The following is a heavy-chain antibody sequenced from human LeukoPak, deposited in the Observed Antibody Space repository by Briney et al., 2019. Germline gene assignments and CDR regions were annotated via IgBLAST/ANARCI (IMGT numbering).Heavy chain of an antibody. CDR1: GFTFSSYS. D-gene: IGHD3-22*01. CDR3: ARDRYYYDIGGYCDS. Sequence: NPGGSLRLCCAASGFTFSSYSMNWVRQAPGKGLEWVSSISSSSSYIYYADSVKGRFTISRDNAKNSLYLQMNSLRAEDTAVYYCARDRYYYDIGGYCDSWGQGTLVTVSS. J-gene: IGHJ5*01. V-gene: IGHV3-21*01. CDR2: ISSSSSYI.